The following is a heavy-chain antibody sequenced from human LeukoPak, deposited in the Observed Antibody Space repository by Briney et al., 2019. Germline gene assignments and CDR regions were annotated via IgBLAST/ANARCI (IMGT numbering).Heavy chain of an antibody. CDR3: ARRLSLRFDAFGV. CDR2: MSDIGPNT. J-gene: IGHJ3*01. CDR1: GFTVTDYA. D-gene: IGHD3-3*01. V-gene: IGHV3-23*01. Sequence: GGSLRLSCAASGFTVTDYAMTWIRQSPGKGLEWVSSMSDIGPNTYYADSVKGRFTISRDTSNNTLFLQMNSLRAEDTALYYCARRLSLRFDAFGVWGPGTVVTVSS.